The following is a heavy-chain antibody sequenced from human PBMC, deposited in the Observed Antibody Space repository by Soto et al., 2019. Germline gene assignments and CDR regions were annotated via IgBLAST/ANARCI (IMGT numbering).Heavy chain of an antibody. CDR2: IRSKAYGGTT. CDR3: TRDSYYYDSSGYYPDAFDI. D-gene: IGHD3-22*01. CDR1: GFTFGDYA. Sequence: PGGSLRLSCTASGFTFGDYAMSWVRQAPGKGLEWVGFIRSKAYGGTTEYAASVKGRFTISRDDSKSIAYLQMNSLKTEDTAVYYCTRDSYYYDSSGYYPDAFDICGQGTMVTVSS. V-gene: IGHV3-49*04. J-gene: IGHJ3*02.